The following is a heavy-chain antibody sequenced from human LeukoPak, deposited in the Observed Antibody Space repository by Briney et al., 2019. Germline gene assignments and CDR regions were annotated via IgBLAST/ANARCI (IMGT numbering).Heavy chain of an antibody. CDR3: ASVADAAMVSLDY. Sequence: ASVKVSCKASGYTFTSYYIHWVREAPGQGLEWVGGINPKSGGTNYAQKSQGSVTMTRDTSISTAYMELSRLRSDDTAVYYCASVADAAMVSLDYWGQGTLATVSS. V-gene: IGHV1-2*02. D-gene: IGHD5-18*01. CDR1: GYTFTSYY. J-gene: IGHJ4*02. CDR2: INPKSGGT.